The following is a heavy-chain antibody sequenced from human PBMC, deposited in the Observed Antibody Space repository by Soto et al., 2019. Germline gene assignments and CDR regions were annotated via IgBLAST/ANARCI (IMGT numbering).Heavy chain of an antibody. D-gene: IGHD6-13*01. CDR2: ISSSSSTI. V-gene: IGHV3-48*01. CDR3: ARHPERIAEIGWFDP. CDR1: GFTFSSYS. J-gene: IGHJ5*02. Sequence: EVQLVESGGGLVQPGGSLGISCAASGFTFSSYSMNWVRQAPGKGLEWVSYISSSSSTIYYADSVKGRFTISRDNAKNSLYLQMNSLRAQDTAVYYCARHPERIAEIGWFDPWGQGTLVTVSS.